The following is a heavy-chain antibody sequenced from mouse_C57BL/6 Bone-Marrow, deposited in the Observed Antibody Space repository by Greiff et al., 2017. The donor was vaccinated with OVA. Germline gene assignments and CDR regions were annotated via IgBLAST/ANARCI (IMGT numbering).Heavy chain of an antibody. V-gene: IGHV1-26*01. CDR2: INPNNGGT. J-gene: IGHJ2*01. CDR1: GYTFTDYY. CDR3: ARDSSGYVDY. Sequence: EVQLQQSGPELVKPGASVKISCKASGYTFTDYYMNWVKQSPGKSLEWIGDINPNNGGTNYNQKFKGKATLTVDKSSSTAYMELRSLTSEDSAVYYCARDSSGYVDYWGQGTTLTVSS. D-gene: IGHD3-2*02.